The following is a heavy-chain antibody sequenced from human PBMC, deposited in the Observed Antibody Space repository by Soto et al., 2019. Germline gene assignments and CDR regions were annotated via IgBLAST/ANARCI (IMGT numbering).Heavy chain of an antibody. V-gene: IGHV3-53*01. D-gene: IGHD1-26*01. Sequence: PWWSLRLSCAVSGFTVSSNYMSWVRQAPGKGLEWVSLIYRGGGTYYADSVKGRFTISRDNSKNTLYLQMDSLRAEDTAVYYCARGGDTSFDYWGQGTLVTVSS. CDR1: GFTVSSNY. CDR2: IYRGGGT. J-gene: IGHJ4*02. CDR3: ARGGDTSFDY.